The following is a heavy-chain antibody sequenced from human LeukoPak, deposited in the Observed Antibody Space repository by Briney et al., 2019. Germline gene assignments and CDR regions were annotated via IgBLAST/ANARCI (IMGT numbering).Heavy chain of an antibody. Sequence: ASVKVSCKASGYTFTSYGISWVRQAPGQGLEWMGWINTNTGNPTYAQGFTGRFVFSLDTSVSTAYLQISSLKAEDTAVYYCARKYCSSSSCYDGPYFDYWGQGTLVTVSS. CDR1: GYTFTSYG. D-gene: IGHD2-2*01. V-gene: IGHV7-4-1*02. CDR3: ARKYCSSSSCYDGPYFDY. J-gene: IGHJ4*02. CDR2: INTNTGNP.